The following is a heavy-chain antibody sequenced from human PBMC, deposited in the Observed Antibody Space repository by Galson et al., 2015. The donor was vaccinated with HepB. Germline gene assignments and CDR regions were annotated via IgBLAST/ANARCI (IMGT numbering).Heavy chain of an antibody. CDR1: GFTFSSYW. D-gene: IGHD1-26*01. Sequence: SLRLSCAAFGFTFSSYWMHWVRQGPGKGLVWVSRINSDGSSTSDADSVKGRFTISRDNAKNTLYLQMNSLRVEDTAVYYCARDGFGGTYSVDWFDPWGQGTLVTVSS. J-gene: IGHJ5*02. CDR2: INSDGSST. V-gene: IGHV3-74*01. CDR3: ARDGFGGTYSVDWFDP.